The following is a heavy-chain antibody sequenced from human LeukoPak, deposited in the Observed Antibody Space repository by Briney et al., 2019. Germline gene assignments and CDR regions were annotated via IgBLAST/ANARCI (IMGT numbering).Heavy chain of an antibody. CDR2: ISGSGGST. CDR1: GFTFSNYA. D-gene: IGHD6-19*01. V-gene: IGHV3-23*01. CDR3: AKLQGSSAWLPRNFFDY. Sequence: GGSLRLSCAASGFTFSNYAVSWVRQTPGKGLEWVSAISGSGGSTYNADSVKGRFTVSRGNSKNTLYLQMNSLRAEDTAVYYCAKLQGSSAWLPRNFFDYWGQGTLVTVSS. J-gene: IGHJ4*02.